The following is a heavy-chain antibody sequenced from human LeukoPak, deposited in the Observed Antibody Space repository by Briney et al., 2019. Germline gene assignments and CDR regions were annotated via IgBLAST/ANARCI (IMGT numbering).Heavy chain of an antibody. D-gene: IGHD3-22*01. CDR3: ARGYYDSRYYFDY. J-gene: IGHJ4*02. V-gene: IGHV3-53*01. CDR1: GFTVSSNY. Sequence: PGGSLRLSCAASGFTVSSNYMSWVRQAPGKGLEWVSVIYSGGSTYNADSVKGRFTISRDNSKNTLYLQMNSLRAEDTAVYYCARGYYDSRYYFDYWGQGTLVTVSS. CDR2: IYSGGST.